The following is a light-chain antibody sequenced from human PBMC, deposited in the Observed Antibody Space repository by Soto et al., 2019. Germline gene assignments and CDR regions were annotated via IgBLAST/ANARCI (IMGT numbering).Light chain of an antibody. V-gene: IGLV1-36*01. CDR2: YDD. CDR1: SSNIGNNA. Sequence: QSVLTQPPSVSEAPGQRVTISCSGSSSNIGNNAVNWYQQFPGKAPKLLIYYDDLLSSGVSDRFSGSTSGTSASLAINGLQSEDEAEYYCAAWDDNLNGLLFGGGTQLTVL. CDR3: AAWDDNLNGLL. J-gene: IGLJ2*01.